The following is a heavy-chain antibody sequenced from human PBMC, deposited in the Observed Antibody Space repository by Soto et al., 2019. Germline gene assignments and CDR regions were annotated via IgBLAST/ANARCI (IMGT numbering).Heavy chain of an antibody. V-gene: IGHV1-8*01. CDR3: ARRAETNGWNGFGADKYYFDF. J-gene: IGHJ4*02. D-gene: IGHD1-1*01. Sequence: ASVKVSCKASGYTFTSYDIYWVRQATGQGLEWMGWMNPNTGNSGYAQKFQGRVTMTSDTSITTAHMELSSLRSDDTAVYYCARRAETNGWNGFGADKYYFDFWGQGTLVTVSS. CDR1: GYTFTSYD. CDR2: MNPNTGNS.